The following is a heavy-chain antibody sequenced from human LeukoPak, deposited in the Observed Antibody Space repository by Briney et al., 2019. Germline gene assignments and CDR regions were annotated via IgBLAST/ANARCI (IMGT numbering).Heavy chain of an antibody. CDR1: GYTFTGYY. Sequence: ASVKVSCKASGYTFTGYYMHWVRQAPGQGLEWMGWINPNSGGTNYAQKFQGRVTMTRDTSISTAYMELSRLRSDDTAVYYCARDRVAVAGKRSFDYWGQGTLVTVSS. J-gene: IGHJ4*02. V-gene: IGHV1-2*02. CDR3: ARDRVAVAGKRSFDY. D-gene: IGHD6-19*01. CDR2: INPNSGGT.